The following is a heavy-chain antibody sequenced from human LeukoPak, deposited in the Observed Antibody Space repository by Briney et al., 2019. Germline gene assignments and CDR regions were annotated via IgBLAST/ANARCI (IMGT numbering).Heavy chain of an antibody. CDR2: VSYDGSNK. CDR3: AKDRSSSWTWTIDY. J-gene: IGHJ4*02. Sequence: GGSLRLSCAASGFAFSSNGMHWVRQAPGKGLEWVALVSYDGSNKYYADSVKGRFTISRDNSKNTLYLQMNSLRAEDTAVYYCAKDRSSSWTWTIDYWGQGTLVTVSS. CDR1: GFAFSSNG. D-gene: IGHD6-13*01. V-gene: IGHV3-30*18.